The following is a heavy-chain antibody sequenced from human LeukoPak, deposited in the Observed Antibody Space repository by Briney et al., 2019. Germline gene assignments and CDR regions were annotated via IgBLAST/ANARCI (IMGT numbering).Heavy chain of an antibody. Sequence: GESLKISCKGSGYSFTSYWIGWVRQMPGKGLEWMGIIYPGDSDTRYSPSFQGQVTISADKSISTAYLQWSSLKASGTAMYYCATRIQSAYYYYGMDVWGQGTTVTVSS. CDR2: IYPGDSDT. D-gene: IGHD5-18*01. CDR1: GYSFTSYW. V-gene: IGHV5-51*01. CDR3: ATRIQSAYYYYGMDV. J-gene: IGHJ6*02.